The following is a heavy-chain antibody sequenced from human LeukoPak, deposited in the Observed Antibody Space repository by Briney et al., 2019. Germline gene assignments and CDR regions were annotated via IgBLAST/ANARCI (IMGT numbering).Heavy chain of an antibody. CDR1: GGSISSGGYS. Sequence: SETLSLTCAVSGGSISSGGYSWSWIRQPPGKGLEWIGYIYHSGSTNYNPSLKSRVTISVDTSKNQFSLKLSSVTAADTAVYYCARIPGRDGYNDAFDIWGQGTMVTVSS. CDR2: IYHSGST. D-gene: IGHD5-24*01. V-gene: IGHV4-30-2*01. CDR3: ARIPGRDGYNDAFDI. J-gene: IGHJ3*02.